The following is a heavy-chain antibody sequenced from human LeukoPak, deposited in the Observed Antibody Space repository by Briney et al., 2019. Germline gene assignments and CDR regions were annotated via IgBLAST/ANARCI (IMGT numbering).Heavy chain of an antibody. V-gene: IGHV4-30-4*08. CDR1: GGSISSGDYY. CDR2: IYYSGST. CDR3: ARVRSITIFGVVTEYYFDY. Sequence: SETPSLTCTVSGGSISSGDYYWSWIRQPPGKGLEWIGYIYYSGSTYYNPSLKSRVTISVDTSKNQFSLKLSSVTAADTAVYYCARVRSITIFGVVTEYYFDYWGQGTLVTVSS. D-gene: IGHD3-3*01. J-gene: IGHJ4*02.